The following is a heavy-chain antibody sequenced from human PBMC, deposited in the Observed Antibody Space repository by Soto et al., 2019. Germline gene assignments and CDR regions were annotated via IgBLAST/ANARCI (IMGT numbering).Heavy chain of an antibody. D-gene: IGHD7-27*01. CDR2: IRGDDDNYAT. CDR3: ARQLSLGTFFYFAMDV. CDR1: GFTFSEST. V-gene: IGHV3-73*02. Sequence: EERLVESGGGLVQPGESLELSCVASGFTFSESTIYWVRQASGKGLEWVGHIRGDDDNYATSYVESVKGRFTISRDDATSTGSPQMGRLKTEDTGGYYWARQLSLGTFFYFAMDVWGQGAPVTVSS. J-gene: IGHJ6*02.